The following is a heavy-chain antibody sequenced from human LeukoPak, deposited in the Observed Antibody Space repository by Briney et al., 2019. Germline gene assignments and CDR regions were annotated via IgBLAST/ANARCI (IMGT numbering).Heavy chain of an antibody. Sequence: SETLSLTCTVSGGSVRSDSYYWSWVRQPPGKGLEWIGYIYYSGSTYYNPSLKSRVTISVDTSKNQFSLKLSSVTAADTAVYYCARVFGGYAGRYFDYWGQGTLVTVSS. V-gene: IGHV4-31*03. CDR2: IYYSGST. CDR3: ARVFGGYAGRYFDY. J-gene: IGHJ4*02. CDR1: GGSVRSDSYY. D-gene: IGHD5-12*01.